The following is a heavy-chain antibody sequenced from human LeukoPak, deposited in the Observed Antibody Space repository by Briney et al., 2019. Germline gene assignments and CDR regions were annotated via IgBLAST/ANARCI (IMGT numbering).Heavy chain of an antibody. V-gene: IGHV4-4*07. CDR1: GGSIGSHY. CDR3: ARDGDSSGWNPYFDY. D-gene: IGHD6-19*01. CDR2: IYTSGST. J-gene: IGHJ4*02. Sequence: SETLSLTXTVSGGSIGSHYWSWIRQPAGKGLEWIGRIYTSGSTNYNPSLKSRVTMSVDTSKNQFSLKLSSVTAADTAVYYCARDGDSSGWNPYFDYWGQGTLVTVSS.